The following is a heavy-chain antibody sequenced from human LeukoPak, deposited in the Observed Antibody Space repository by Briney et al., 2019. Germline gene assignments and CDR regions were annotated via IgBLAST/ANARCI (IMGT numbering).Heavy chain of an antibody. D-gene: IGHD1-14*01. Sequence: SETLSLTCTVSGGSISTYYWSWIRQPPGKGLEWIGEIYYSGSTNYNPSLKSRVTISVDTSKNQFSLKLSSVTAAETAVYYCARIRRGISNYWGQGTLVTVSS. CDR3: ARIRRGISNY. J-gene: IGHJ4*02. CDR1: GGSISTYY. V-gene: IGHV4-59*08. CDR2: IYYSGST.